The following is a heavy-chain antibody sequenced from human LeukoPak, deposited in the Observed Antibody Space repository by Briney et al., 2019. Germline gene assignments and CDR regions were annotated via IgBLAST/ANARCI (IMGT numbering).Heavy chain of an antibody. CDR1: GFTFSDYY. D-gene: IGHD3-22*01. Sequence: GGSLRLSCAASGFTFSDYYMSWIHQAPGKGLEWVSYISSSGTTIYYTDSVKGRFTISRDNAKNSLSLQINSLRAEDTAIYYCARHGGDYEDYFDYWGQGTLVTVSS. CDR3: ARHGGDYEDYFDY. CDR2: ISSSGTTI. J-gene: IGHJ4*02. V-gene: IGHV3-11*01.